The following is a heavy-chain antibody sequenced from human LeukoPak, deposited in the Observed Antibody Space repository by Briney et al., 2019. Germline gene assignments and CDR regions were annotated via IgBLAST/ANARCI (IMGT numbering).Heavy chain of an antibody. Sequence: GGSLRLSCSASGFTFTSYSMNWVRQAPGKGLEWVSTISVSGGSTYYADSVKGRFTISRDNSKNTLYLQMNSLRAEDTAVYYCAKDRRQRWDYWGQGTLVTVSS. CDR1: GFTFTSYS. J-gene: IGHJ4*02. D-gene: IGHD6-25*01. V-gene: IGHV3-23*01. CDR2: ISVSGGST. CDR3: AKDRRQRWDY.